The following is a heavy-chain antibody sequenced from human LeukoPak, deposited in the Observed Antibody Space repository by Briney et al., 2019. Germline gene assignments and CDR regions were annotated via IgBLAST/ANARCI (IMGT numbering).Heavy chain of an antibody. CDR2: VYPVDSQT. J-gene: IGHJ4*02. D-gene: IGHD2-21*01. V-gene: IGHV5-51*01. Sequence: GESLKISCKGSGYIFTNYWIGWVRQMPGKGLEWMGIVYPVDSQTKYNPSFQGQVTISADNSISTAYLQWSSLKASDTAIYYCAKRGQVGESDFDYWGQGTLVTVSS. CDR1: GYIFTNYW. CDR3: AKRGQVGESDFDY.